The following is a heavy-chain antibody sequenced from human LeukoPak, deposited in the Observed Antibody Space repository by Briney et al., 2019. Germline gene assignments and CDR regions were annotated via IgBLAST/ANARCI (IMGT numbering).Heavy chain of an antibody. CDR1: GFTVSSNY. J-gene: IGHJ4*02. Sequence: GGSLRLSCAASGFTVSSNYMSWVRQAPGKGLEWVSVIYSGGSTYYADSVKGRFTISRDNSKNTLYLQMNSLRAEDTAVYYCAREGLYGDYEGVRDYWGQGTLVTVSS. V-gene: IGHV3-53*01. CDR2: IYSGGST. D-gene: IGHD4-17*01. CDR3: AREGLYGDYEGVRDY.